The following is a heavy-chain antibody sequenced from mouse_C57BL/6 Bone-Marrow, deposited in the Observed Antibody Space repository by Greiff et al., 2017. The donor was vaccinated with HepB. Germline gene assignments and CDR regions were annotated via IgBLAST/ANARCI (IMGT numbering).Heavy chain of an antibody. CDR1: GYAFSSSW. V-gene: IGHV1-82*01. D-gene: IGHD2-4*01. CDR2: IYPGDGDT. CDR3: ARRDYDYDWYFDV. J-gene: IGHJ1*03. Sequence: QVQLQQSGPELVKPGASVKLSCKASGYAFSSSWMNWVKQRPGKGLEWIGRIYPGDGDTNYNGKFKGQATLTADKSSSTAYMQLSSLTSEDSAVYFCARRDYDYDWYFDVWGTGTTVTVAS.